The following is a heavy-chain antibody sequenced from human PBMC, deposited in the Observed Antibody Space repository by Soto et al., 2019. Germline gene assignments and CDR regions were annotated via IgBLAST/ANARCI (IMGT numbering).Heavy chain of an antibody. CDR3: AKDTRRNRFDP. CDR2: ISGSGGST. V-gene: IGHV3-23*01. Sequence: GGSLRLSCAASGFTFSSYAMSWVRQAPGKGLEWVSAISGSGGSTYYADSGKGRFTISRDNSKNTLYLQMNSLRAEDTAVDYCAKDTRRNRFDPWGQGTLVTVSS. CDR1: GFTFSSYA. J-gene: IGHJ5*02.